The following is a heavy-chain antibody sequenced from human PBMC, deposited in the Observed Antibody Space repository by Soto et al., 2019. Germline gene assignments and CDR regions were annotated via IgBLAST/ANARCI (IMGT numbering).Heavy chain of an antibody. V-gene: IGHV3-21*01. D-gene: IGHD3-22*01. CDR1: GFTFSTYS. CDR3: ATEKYYYDTGGYYY. CDR2: ISSSSSYI. J-gene: IGHJ4*02. Sequence: EVQLVESGGGLVKPGGSLRLSCAASGFTFSTYSMNWVRQAPGKGLEWVSSISSSSSYIYYADTVKGRFTISRDNAKNSLYLQMNSLRAEDTAVYYCATEKYYYDTGGYYYWGQGTLGTVSS.